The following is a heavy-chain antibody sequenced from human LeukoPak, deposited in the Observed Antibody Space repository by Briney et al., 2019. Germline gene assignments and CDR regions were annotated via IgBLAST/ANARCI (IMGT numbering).Heavy chain of an antibody. D-gene: IGHD3-10*01. Sequence: PGGSLRLSCAASGFTFSRYSMNWVRQAPGKGLEWVSSISSSSSYIYYADSVKGRFTISRDNAKNSLYLQMNSLRAEDTAVYYCASEGSGSYKGVETNWGQGTLVTVSS. CDR3: ASEGSGSYKGVETN. CDR1: GFTFSRYS. J-gene: IGHJ4*02. V-gene: IGHV3-21*01. CDR2: ISSSSSYI.